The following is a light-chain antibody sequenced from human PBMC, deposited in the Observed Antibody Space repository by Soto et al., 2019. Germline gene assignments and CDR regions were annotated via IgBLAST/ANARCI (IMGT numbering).Light chain of an antibody. V-gene: IGKV3-20*01. CDR2: GAS. CDR3: QQYGSSHPYT. J-gene: IGKJ2*01. Sequence: EIVLTQSPGTLSLSPGERATLSCRASKSVSSSYLAWYQQKPGKAPRLLIYGASNRATGIPERFSGSGSGTDFNLTISRTETEDFAVYYCQQYGSSHPYTFGQGHKLEIK. CDR1: KSVSSSY.